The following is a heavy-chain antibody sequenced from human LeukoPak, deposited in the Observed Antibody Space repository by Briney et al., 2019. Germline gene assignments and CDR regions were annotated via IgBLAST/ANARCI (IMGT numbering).Heavy chain of an antibody. J-gene: IGHJ3*02. D-gene: IGHD2-21*01. CDR1: GYTFTSYA. V-gene: IGHV7-4-1*02. CDR3: ACGPDAFDI. CDR2: INTNTGNP. Sequence: ASVKVFCKASGYTFTSYAMNWVRQAPGQGLEWMGWINTNTGNPTYAQGFTGRFVFSLDTSVSTAYLQISSLKAEDTAVYYRACGPDAFDIWGQGTMVTVSS.